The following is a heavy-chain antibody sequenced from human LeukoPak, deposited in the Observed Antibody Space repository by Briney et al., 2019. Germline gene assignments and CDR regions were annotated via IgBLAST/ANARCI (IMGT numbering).Heavy chain of an antibody. CDR2: IWYDGSNK. J-gene: IGHJ6*03. Sequence: GRSLRLSCAASGFTFSSYGMHWVRQAPGEGLEWVAVIWYDGSNKYYADSVKGRFTISRDNSKNTLYLQMNSLRAEDTAVYYCAKAGAVTYMDVWGKGTTVTVSS. CDR1: GFTFSSYG. CDR3: AKAGAVTYMDV. V-gene: IGHV3-33*06. D-gene: IGHD6-19*01.